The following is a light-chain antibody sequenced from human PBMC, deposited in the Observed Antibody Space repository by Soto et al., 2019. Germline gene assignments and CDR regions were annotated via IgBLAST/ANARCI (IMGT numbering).Light chain of an antibody. CDR1: QSIRNF. Sequence: DIQMTQSPSSLSASVGDRVTITCRASQSIRNFLNWYQQKPGKAPKVLIYAASSLQSGVPSRFSGSGSGTDFTLIISSLQSEDFATYYCQQYFSYPYTFGQGTKVDIK. J-gene: IGKJ2*01. CDR3: QQYFSYPYT. CDR2: AAS. V-gene: IGKV1-39*01.